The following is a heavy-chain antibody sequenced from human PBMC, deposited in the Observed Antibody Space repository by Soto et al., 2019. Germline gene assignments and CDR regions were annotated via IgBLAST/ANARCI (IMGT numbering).Heavy chain of an antibody. CDR1: GYSFPSHW. Sequence: EVQLVQSGAEVKKPGESLKISCKASGYSFPSHWIAWVRQMPGKGLEWMGIIHPGVSDIKYNPSFQGQVTISADNSIGTAYLQWRSLKASDTAMYYCARRGDYYVLDVWGQGTTVTVSS. CDR3: ARRGDYYVLDV. V-gene: IGHV5-51*01. CDR2: IHPGVSDI. J-gene: IGHJ6*02.